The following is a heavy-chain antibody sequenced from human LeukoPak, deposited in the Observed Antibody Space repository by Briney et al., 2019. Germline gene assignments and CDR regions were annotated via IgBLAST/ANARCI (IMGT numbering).Heavy chain of an antibody. CDR3: AKEGGVLNAFDI. J-gene: IGHJ3*02. Sequence: GRSLRLSCAASGFTFDDYAMHWVRQAPGKGLEWVSGISWNSGSIGYADSVKGRFTISRDNAKNSLYLQMNSLRAEDMALYYCAKEGGVLNAFDIWGQGTMVAVSS. CDR1: GFTFDDYA. V-gene: IGHV3-9*03. CDR2: ISWNSGSI. D-gene: IGHD1-26*01.